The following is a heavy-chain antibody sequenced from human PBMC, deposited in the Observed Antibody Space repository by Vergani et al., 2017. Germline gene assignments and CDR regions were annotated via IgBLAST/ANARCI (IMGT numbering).Heavy chain of an antibody. CDR1: GFTFSSYD. Sequence: EVQLVESGGGLVQPGGSLRLSCAASGFTFSSYDMHWVRQATGKGLEWVSAIGTAGDTYYPGSVKGRFTISRENAKNSLYLQMNSVRAGDTAVYYCARRTGKGGFDPWGQGTLVTVSS. J-gene: IGHJ5*02. CDR3: ARRTGKGGFDP. V-gene: IGHV3-13*04. CDR2: IGTAGDT.